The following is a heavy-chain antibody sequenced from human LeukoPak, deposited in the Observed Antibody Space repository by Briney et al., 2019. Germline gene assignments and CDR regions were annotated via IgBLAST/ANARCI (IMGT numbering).Heavy chain of an antibody. D-gene: IGHD6-19*01. V-gene: IGHV3-74*01. Sequence: PGGSLRLSCAASGFTFSSYWLLWVRQAPGKGLEWVSRINSDGSTTTYVDFVKGRFTVSRDSAKNTLYLQMNSLRAEDTAVYYCARDVAVAGTRMVDYWGQGTLVTVSS. CDR2: INSDGSTT. J-gene: IGHJ4*02. CDR1: GFTFSSYW. CDR3: ARDVAVAGTRMVDY.